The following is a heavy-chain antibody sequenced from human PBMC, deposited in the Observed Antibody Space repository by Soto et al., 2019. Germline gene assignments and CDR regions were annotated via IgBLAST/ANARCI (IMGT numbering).Heavy chain of an antibody. CDR3: ARSYGPPPSLYYYYGMDV. V-gene: IGHV3-7*05. CDR1: GFTFSSYW. D-gene: IGHD2-8*01. Sequence: EVQLVESGGGLVQPGGSLRLSCAASGFTFSSYWMSWVRQAPGKGLEWVANIKQDGSEKYYVDSVKGRFTISRDNAKNSLYLQMNSLRAEDTAVYYCARSYGPPPSLYYYYGMDVWGQGTTVTVSS. CDR2: IKQDGSEK. J-gene: IGHJ6*02.